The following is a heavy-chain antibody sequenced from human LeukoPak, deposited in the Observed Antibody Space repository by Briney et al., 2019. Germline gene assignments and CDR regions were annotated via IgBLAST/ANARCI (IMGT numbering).Heavy chain of an antibody. CDR3: ARDSPFDY. J-gene: IGHJ4*02. Sequence: GGSLRLSCAASGLTFSSYWMSWVRQAPGKGLEWVANIKQDGSEKYYVDSVKGRFTISRDNAKNSLYLQMNSLRAEDTAVYYCARDSPFDYWGQGTLVTVSS. V-gene: IGHV3-7*01. CDR1: GLTFSSYW. CDR2: IKQDGSEK.